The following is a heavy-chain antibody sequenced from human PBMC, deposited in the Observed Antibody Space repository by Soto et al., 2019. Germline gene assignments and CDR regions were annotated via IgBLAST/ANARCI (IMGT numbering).Heavy chain of an antibody. CDR1: GGTFSSYA. D-gene: IGHD2-2*01. CDR2: IIPISGTA. CDR3: ARSQGSSTSLEIYDYYYYGMDV. J-gene: IGHJ6*02. V-gene: IGHV1-69*01. Sequence: QVQLVQSGAEVKKPGSSVNVSCKASGGTFSSYAISWVRQAPGQGLEWMGGIIPISGTANYAQKFQGRVRITADESTSTACMELSRPRSEDTAVYYCARSQGSSTSLEIYDYYYYGMDVWGQGTTVTVSS.